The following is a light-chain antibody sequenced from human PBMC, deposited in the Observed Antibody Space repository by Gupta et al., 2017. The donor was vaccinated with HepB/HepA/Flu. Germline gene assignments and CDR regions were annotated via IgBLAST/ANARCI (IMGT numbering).Light chain of an antibody. V-gene: IGLV3-19*01. J-gene: IGLJ2*01. CDR3: NCRDSSGNVV. CDR1: SLRNYY. CDR2: GNN. Sequence: SSALTQDPPVSVALGQTVRITCQGDSLRNYYASWFQQKPGQAPKLVLYGNNIRPAGIPDRLSGSNSGNTASVTIAGTQEEEEADYYCNCRDSSGNVVFGGGTRLTVL.